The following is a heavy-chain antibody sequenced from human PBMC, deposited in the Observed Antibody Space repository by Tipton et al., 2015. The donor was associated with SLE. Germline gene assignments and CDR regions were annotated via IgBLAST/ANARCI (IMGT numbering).Heavy chain of an antibody. J-gene: IGHJ4*02. CDR2: IRHDGGSK. D-gene: IGHD3-10*02. CDR1: GFTFSTSG. Sequence: SLRLSCAASGFTFSTSGMHWVRQAPGKGLEWVAYIRHDGGSKYYADSVKGRFTISRDNSKNTLYLQIDSPRAEDTAVYYCARGDYVGYYLDYWGQGTLVAVSS. V-gene: IGHV3-30*02. CDR3: ARGDYVGYYLDY.